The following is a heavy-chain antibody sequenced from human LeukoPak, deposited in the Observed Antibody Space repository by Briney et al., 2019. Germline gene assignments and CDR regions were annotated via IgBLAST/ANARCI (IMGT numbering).Heavy chain of an antibody. CDR1: GFTFSSYS. Sequence: PGGSLRLSCAASGFTFSSYSMNWVRQAPGKGLEWVSSISSSSSYIYYADSVKGRFTISRDNAKNSLYLQMNSLRADDTAVYYCARDGVLRYSDGWFDPWGLGTLVTASS. D-gene: IGHD3-9*01. J-gene: IGHJ5*02. CDR2: ISSSSSYI. CDR3: ARDGVLRYSDGWFDP. V-gene: IGHV3-21*01.